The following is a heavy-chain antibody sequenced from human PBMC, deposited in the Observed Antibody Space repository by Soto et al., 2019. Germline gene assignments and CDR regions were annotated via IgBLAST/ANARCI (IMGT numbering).Heavy chain of an antibody. V-gene: IGHV3-33*01. J-gene: IGHJ6*02. D-gene: IGHD3-9*01. Sequence: QVQLVESGGGVVQPGRSLRLSCAASGFTFSSYGMHWVRQAPGKGLEWVAVIWYDGSNKYYADSVKGRFTISRDNSKNTLYLQMNSLRAEDTAVYYCARKRYDILTGYRPYYYYYGMDVWGQGTTVTVSS. CDR1: GFTFSSYG. CDR3: ARKRYDILTGYRPYYYYYGMDV. CDR2: IWYDGSNK.